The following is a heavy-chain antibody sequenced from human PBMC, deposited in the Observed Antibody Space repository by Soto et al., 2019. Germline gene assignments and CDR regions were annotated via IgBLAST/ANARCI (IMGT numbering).Heavy chain of an antibody. J-gene: IGHJ6*03. CDR3: ARKGAAAYYAHYYIEV. Sequence: SETLSLTCTVSGGSISPYYWSWIRQPPGKGLEWIGCVYYSGNTNYNPSLESRVTISVDTSRNRFSLNLTSATAADTAVYYCARKGAAAYYAHYYIEVWGRGTAVTVSS. CDR1: GGSISPYY. CDR2: VYYSGNT. V-gene: IGHV4-59*01. D-gene: IGHD6-13*01.